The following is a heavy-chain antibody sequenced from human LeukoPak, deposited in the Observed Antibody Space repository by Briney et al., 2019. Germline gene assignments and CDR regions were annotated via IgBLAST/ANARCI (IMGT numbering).Heavy chain of an antibody. J-gene: IGHJ4*02. Sequence: GGSVRLSCAASGFTFSSYGMHWVRQAPGKGLEWVAVICYYGSNKYYADSVKGRFTISRDNSKNTLYLQMNSLRAEDTAVYYCARDERGFSYSKYYFDYWGQGTLVTVSS. D-gene: IGHD5-12*01. CDR1: GFTFSSYG. CDR3: ARDERGFSYSKYYFDY. CDR2: ICYYGSNK. V-gene: IGHV3-33*01.